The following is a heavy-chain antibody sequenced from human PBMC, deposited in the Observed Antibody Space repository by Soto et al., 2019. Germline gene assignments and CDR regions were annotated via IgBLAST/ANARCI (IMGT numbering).Heavy chain of an antibody. D-gene: IGHD4-17*01. Sequence: QVQLVESGGGVVQPGRSLRLSCAASGFTFSSYGMHWVRQAPGKGLEWVALISYDGSNKYYADSVKGRFTISRDNSKNTLYLQMNSLRVEDTAVYYCAKDRGRYGEFDSWGQGTLVTVSS. CDR3: AKDRGRYGEFDS. CDR2: ISYDGSNK. J-gene: IGHJ4*02. V-gene: IGHV3-30*18. CDR1: GFTFSSYG.